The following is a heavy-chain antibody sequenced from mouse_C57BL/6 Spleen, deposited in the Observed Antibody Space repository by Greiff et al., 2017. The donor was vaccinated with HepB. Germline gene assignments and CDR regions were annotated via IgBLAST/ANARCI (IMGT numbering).Heavy chain of an antibody. V-gene: IGHV5-6*01. CDR3: ARHKDYYGSSYYFDY. J-gene: IGHJ2*01. D-gene: IGHD1-1*01. CDR2: ISSGGSYT. Sequence: EVHLVESGGDFVKPGGSLKLSCAASGFTFSSYGMSWVRQTPDKRLEWVATISSGGSYTYYPDSVKGRFTISRDNAKNTLYLQMSSLKSEDTAMYYCARHKDYYGSSYYFDYWGQGTTLTVSS. CDR1: GFTFSSYG.